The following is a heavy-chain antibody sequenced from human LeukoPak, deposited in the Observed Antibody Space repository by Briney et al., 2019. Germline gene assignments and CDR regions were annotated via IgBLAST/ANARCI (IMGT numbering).Heavy chain of an antibody. CDR3: AREHDFWSGYGPNWFDP. V-gene: IGHV1-69*05. D-gene: IGHD3-3*01. J-gene: IGHJ5*02. CDR2: IIPIFGTA. CDR1: GGTFSSYA. Sequence: ASVKVSCKASGGTFSSYAISWVRQAPGQGLEWMGGIIPIFGTANYAQKFQGRVTITTDESTSTAYMELSSLRSEDTAVYYCAREHDFWSGYGPNWFDPWGQGTLVTVSS.